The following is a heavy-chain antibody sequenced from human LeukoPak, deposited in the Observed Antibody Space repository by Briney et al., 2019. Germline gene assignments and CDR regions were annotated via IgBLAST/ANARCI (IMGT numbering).Heavy chain of an antibody. V-gene: IGHV3-53*01. CDR2: IYSGGST. CDR3: ARGSSPPAVYFDY. D-gene: IGHD6-13*01. J-gene: IGHJ4*02. Sequence: GGSLRLSCAASGFTVSSNYMSWVRQAPGKGLEWVSVIYSGGSTNYEDSVKGGLTTSRDNSKNTLYLQMNSLRAEDTAVYYCARGSSPPAVYFDYWGQETLVTVSS. CDR1: GFTVSSNY.